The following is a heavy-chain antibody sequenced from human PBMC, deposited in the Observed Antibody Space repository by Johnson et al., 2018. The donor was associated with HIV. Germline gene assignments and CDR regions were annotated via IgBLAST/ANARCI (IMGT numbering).Heavy chain of an antibody. CDR3: AKPRYYDNAFEM. D-gene: IGHD3-16*01. CDR1: GLTFSNYA. CDR2: IGASGGRT. Sequence: VRLVESGGGLVQPGGSLRLSCAASGLTFSNYAMSWVRQGPGKGLEWVSAIGASGGRTFYADSVKGRFTISRDNSKNTLYLQMNSLRAEDTAVYYCAKPRYYDNAFEMWGQGTMVTVSS. V-gene: IGHV3-23*04. J-gene: IGHJ3*02.